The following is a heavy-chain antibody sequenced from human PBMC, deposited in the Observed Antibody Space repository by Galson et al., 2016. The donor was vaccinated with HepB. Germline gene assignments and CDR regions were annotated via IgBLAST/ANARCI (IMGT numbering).Heavy chain of an antibody. CDR1: GFAFSRYA. CDR3: ARGSLRFLEWLLTY. V-gene: IGHV3-23*01. J-gene: IGHJ4*02. D-gene: IGHD3-3*01. Sequence: SLRLSCAASGFAFSRYAMSRVRQAPGKGLEWVSRISGSGGGTDYADSVKGRFTISRDNSKNTLYLQMNSLRAEDTALYYCARGSLRFLEWLLTYWGQGILVTVSS. CDR2: ISGSGGGT.